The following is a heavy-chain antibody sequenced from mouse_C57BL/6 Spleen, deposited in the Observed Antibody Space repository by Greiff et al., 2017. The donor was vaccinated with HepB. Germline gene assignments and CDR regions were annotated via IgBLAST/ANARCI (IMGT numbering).Heavy chain of an antibody. J-gene: IGHJ1*03. CDR2: INYDGSST. CDR1: GFTFSDYY. Sequence: EVKLVESEGGLVQPGSSMKLSCTASGFTFSDYYMAWVRQVPEKGLEWVANINYDGSSTYYLDSLKSRFIISRDNAKNILYLQMSSLKSEDTATYYCARVGGNLYWYFDVWGTGTTVTVSS. CDR3: ARVGGNLYWYFDV. V-gene: IGHV5-16*01. D-gene: IGHD1-1*02.